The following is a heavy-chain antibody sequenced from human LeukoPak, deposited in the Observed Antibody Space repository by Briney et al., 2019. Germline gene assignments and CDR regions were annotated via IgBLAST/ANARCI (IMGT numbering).Heavy chain of an antibody. CDR1: GFNFNSYA. CDR2: ISGSGLST. J-gene: IGHJ4*02. D-gene: IGHD6-6*01. Sequence: GGSLRLSCATSGFNFNSYALTWVRQAPGKGLEWVSDISGSGLSTYYADSVKGRFSISRDNSKNTLYLQMNSLRDGDTAVYYCAKVYSSPYYCDYWGQGTLVTVSS. CDR3: AKVYSSPYYCDY. V-gene: IGHV3-23*01.